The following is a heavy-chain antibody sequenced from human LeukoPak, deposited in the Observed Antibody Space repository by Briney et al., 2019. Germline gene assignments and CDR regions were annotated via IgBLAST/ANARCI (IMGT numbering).Heavy chain of an antibody. V-gene: IGHV1-69*04. CDR3: ARGWSSLDV. CDR2: IIPIFGIA. Sequence: ASVKVYCKASGGTFSSYAISWVRQAPGQGLEWMGRIIPIFGIANYAQKFQGRVTITADKSTSTAYMELSSLRSEDTAVYFCARGWSSLDVWGQGTTVTVSS. CDR1: GGTFSSYA. D-gene: IGHD5/OR15-5a*01. J-gene: IGHJ6*02.